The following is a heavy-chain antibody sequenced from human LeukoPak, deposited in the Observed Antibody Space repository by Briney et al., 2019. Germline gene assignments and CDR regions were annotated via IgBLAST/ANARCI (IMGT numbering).Heavy chain of an antibody. CDR2: INSSSSTI. D-gene: IGHD4-23*01. Sequence: GGSLRLSCAASGFTFSSYSMNWVRQAPGKGLEWVSYINSSSSTIYYADSVKGRFTISRDNAKNSLYLQMNSLRAEDTAVYYCARETGGNSDYWGQGTLVTVSS. CDR1: GFTFSSYS. V-gene: IGHV3-48*01. CDR3: ARETGGNSDY. J-gene: IGHJ4*02.